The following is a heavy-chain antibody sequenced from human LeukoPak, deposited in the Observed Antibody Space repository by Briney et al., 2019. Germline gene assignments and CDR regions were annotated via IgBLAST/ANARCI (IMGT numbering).Heavy chain of an antibody. V-gene: IGHV4-34*01. D-gene: IGHD1-26*01. CDR3: ASTSGSYESDY. Sequence: SETPSLTCAVYGGSFSGYYWSWIRQPPGKGLEWIGEINHSGSTNYNPSLKSRVTISVDTSKNQSSLKLSSVTAADTAVYYCASTSGSYESDYWGQGTLVAVSS. CDR1: GGSFSGYY. J-gene: IGHJ4*02. CDR2: INHSGST.